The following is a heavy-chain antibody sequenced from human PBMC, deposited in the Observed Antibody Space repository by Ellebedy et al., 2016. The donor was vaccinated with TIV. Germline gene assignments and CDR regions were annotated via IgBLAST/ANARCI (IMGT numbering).Heavy chain of an antibody. V-gene: IGHV4-59*13. CDR2: IYYSGST. Sequence: GSLRLXXTVSGGSISSYYWSWIRQPPGKGLEWIGYIYYSGSTNYNPSLKSRVTISVDTSKNQFSLKLSSVTAADTAVYYCARVEYCSSTSCYPDYWGQGTLVTVSS. J-gene: IGHJ4*02. CDR3: ARVEYCSSTSCYPDY. D-gene: IGHD2-2*01. CDR1: GGSISSYY.